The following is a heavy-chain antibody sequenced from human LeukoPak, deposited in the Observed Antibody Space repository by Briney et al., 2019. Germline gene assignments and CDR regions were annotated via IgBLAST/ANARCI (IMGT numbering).Heavy chain of an antibody. CDR3: AKGGNYNRYYYYMDV. Sequence: GGSLRLSCAASGFTFSSYGMHWVRQAPGKGLEWVAFIRYDGSNKYYADSVKGRFTISRDNSKNTLYLQMNSLRAEDTAVYYCAKGGNYNRYYYYMDVWGKGTTVTVSS. D-gene: IGHD5-24*01. V-gene: IGHV3-30*02. CDR2: IRYDGSNK. J-gene: IGHJ6*03. CDR1: GFTFSSYG.